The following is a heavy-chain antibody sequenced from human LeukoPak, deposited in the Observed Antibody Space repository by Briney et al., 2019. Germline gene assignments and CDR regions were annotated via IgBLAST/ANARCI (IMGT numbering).Heavy chain of an antibody. V-gene: IGHV4-59*08. CDR1: GGSISSYY. CDR3: ARLAYCGGDCYLGGYFQH. J-gene: IGHJ1*01. Sequence: SETLSLTCTVSGGSISSYYWSWIRQPPGKGLEWIGYIYYSGSTNYNPSLKSRVTISVDTSKNQFSLKLSSVTAADTAMYYCARLAYCGGDCYLGGYFQHWGQGTLVTVSS. D-gene: IGHD2-21*02. CDR2: IYYSGST.